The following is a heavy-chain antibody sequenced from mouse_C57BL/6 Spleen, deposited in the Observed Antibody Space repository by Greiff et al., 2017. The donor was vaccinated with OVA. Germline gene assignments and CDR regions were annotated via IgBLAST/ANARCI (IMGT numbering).Heavy chain of an antibody. Sequence: VQGVESGAELVRPGTSVKVSCKASGYAFTNYLIEWVKQRPGQGLEWIGVINPGSGGTNYNEKFKGKATLTADKSSSTAYMQLSSLTSEDSAVYFCARSGYGHDAFAYWGQGTLVTVSA. CDR3: ARSGYGHDAFAY. CDR1: GYAFTNYL. CDR2: INPGSGGT. D-gene: IGHD2-2*01. V-gene: IGHV1-54*01. J-gene: IGHJ3*01.